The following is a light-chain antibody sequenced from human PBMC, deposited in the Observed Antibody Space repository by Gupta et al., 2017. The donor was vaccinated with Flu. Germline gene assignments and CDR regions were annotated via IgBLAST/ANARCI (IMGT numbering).Light chain of an antibody. V-gene: IGLV2-8*01. Sequence: QSALTQPPSASGSPGQSVTISCTGTSSDVGGYNYVSWYQHHPGKAPKLMIYEVSKRPSGVPDRFAGSKSGNTASLTVSGLQAEDEADYDCSSYAGSNKFYGFGTGPKVTVL. CDR1: SSDVGGYNY. CDR2: EVS. J-gene: IGLJ1*01. CDR3: SSYAGSNKFYG.